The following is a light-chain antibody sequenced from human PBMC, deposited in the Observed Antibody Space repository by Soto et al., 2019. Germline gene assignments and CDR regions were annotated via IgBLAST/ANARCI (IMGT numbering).Light chain of an antibody. CDR1: QGISNY. Sequence: DIQMTQSPSSLSASVGDRVTITCRATQGISNYLAWYQQKPGKVPKLLIYAASTSQSGVSSLFSGNGSGTDFTLTISRLQPEDVATYYDQKYNSAPWSVGQGTKVVIK. CDR2: AAS. CDR3: QKYNSAPWS. V-gene: IGKV1-27*01. J-gene: IGKJ1*01.